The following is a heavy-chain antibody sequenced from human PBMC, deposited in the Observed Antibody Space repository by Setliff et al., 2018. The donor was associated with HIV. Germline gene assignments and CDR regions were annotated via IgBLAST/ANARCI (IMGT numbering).Heavy chain of an antibody. Sequence: GGSLRLSCAASGFKFDDYPMHWVRQAPGKGLEWVSLINWDSNTIYYADSVRGRFRVSRDSRRNFLYLQMSSLTAEDTAVYYCARGFGSSWGGNYYYYYMDVWGKGTTVTVSS. CDR3: ARGFGSSWGGNYYYYYMDV. D-gene: IGHD6-13*01. J-gene: IGHJ6*03. CDR2: INWDSNTI. V-gene: IGHV3-43D*03. CDR1: GFKFDDYP.